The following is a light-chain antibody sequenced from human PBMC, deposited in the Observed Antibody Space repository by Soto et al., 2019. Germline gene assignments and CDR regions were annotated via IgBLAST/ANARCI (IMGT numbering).Light chain of an antibody. V-gene: IGLV2-8*01. CDR1: SSDISGHNY. CDR2: EVS. Sequence: QSALTQPPSASGSLGQSVTISCTGASSDISGHNYVSWYQQHPGKAPKLMIYEVSKRPSWVPDRFSASKSGNTASLTVSGLQAEDEAAYYCSSYAGGNTWVFGGGTKLTVL. CDR3: SSYAGGNTWV. J-gene: IGLJ3*02.